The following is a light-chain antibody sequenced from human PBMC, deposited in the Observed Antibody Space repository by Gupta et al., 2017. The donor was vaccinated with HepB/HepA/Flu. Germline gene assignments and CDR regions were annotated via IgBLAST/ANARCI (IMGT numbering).Light chain of an antibody. Sequence: QSVLTQPPSVSGAPGQRVTISCTGSNSNIGAGYDLHWYQQLPGTAPKVLIYGNTNRPSGVPDRFSGSKSGTSASLAITGLQAEDEADYYCQSYDSGLSGSVFGGGTKLTVL. J-gene: IGLJ2*01. V-gene: IGLV1-40*01. CDR1: NSNIGAGYD. CDR2: GNT. CDR3: QSYDSGLSGSV.